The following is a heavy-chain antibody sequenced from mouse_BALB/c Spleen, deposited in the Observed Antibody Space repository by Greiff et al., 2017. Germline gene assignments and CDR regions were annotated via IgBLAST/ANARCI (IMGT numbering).Heavy chain of an antibody. CDR2: IRNKANGYTT. J-gene: IGHJ4*01. CDR3: ARDQMDY. CDR1: GFTFTDYY. V-gene: IGHV7-3*02. Sequence: EVQRVESGGGLVQPGGSLRLSCATSGFTFTDYYMSWVRQPPGKALEWLGFIRNKANGYTTEYSASVKGRFTISRDNSQSILYLQMNTLRAEDSATYYCARDQMDYWGQGTSVTVSS.